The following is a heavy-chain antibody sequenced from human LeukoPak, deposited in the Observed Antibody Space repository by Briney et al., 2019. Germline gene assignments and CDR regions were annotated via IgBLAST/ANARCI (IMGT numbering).Heavy chain of an antibody. D-gene: IGHD6-19*01. CDR1: GYTFTGYY. Sequence: GASVKVSCKASGYTFTGYYMHWVRQAPGQGLEWMGWINPNSGGTNYAQKLQGRVTMTTDTSTSTAYMELRSLRSDDTAVYYCARGAQYSSGWYPFDYWGQGTLVTVSS. CDR3: ARGAQYSSGWYPFDY. J-gene: IGHJ4*02. V-gene: IGHV1-2*02. CDR2: INPNSGGT.